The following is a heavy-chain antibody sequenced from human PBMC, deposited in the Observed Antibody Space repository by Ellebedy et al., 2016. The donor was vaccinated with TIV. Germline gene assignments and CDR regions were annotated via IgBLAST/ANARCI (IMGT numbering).Heavy chain of an antibody. CDR2: ISYDGSNK. V-gene: IGHV3-30-3*01. CDR1: GFTFSSYA. CDR3: ARDMHVRIAAARIYYYYYYMDV. Sequence: GESLKISCAASGFTFSSYAMHWVRQAPGKGLEWVAVISYDGSNKYYADSVKGRFTISRDNSKNTLYLQMNSLRAEDTAVYYCARDMHVRIAAARIYYYYYYMDVWGKGTTVTVSS. J-gene: IGHJ6*03. D-gene: IGHD6-13*01.